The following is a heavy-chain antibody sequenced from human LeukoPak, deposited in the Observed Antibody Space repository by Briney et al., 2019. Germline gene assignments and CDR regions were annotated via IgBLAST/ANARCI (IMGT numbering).Heavy chain of an antibody. D-gene: IGHD6-19*01. CDR3: ARDHWYQWLVHDAFDI. J-gene: IGHJ3*02. Sequence: GGSLRLSCAASGFTFDDYGMSWVRQAPGKGLEWVSGISWNSGSIGYADSVKGRFTISRDNAKNSLYLQMNSLRAEDMALYYCARDHWYQWLVHDAFDIWGQGTMVTVSS. CDR2: ISWNSGSI. CDR1: GFTFDDYG. V-gene: IGHV3-20*04.